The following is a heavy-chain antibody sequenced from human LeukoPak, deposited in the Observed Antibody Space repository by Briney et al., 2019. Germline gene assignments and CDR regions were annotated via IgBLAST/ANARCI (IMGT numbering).Heavy chain of an antibody. CDR1: GFTFITYP. Sequence: PGGSLRLSCAASGFTFITYPMAWVRQAPGGGLEWVSGISGHGGPYYADSVRGRFAISRDNSKSTLYLEMNSLRVEDTAVYYCAKDFGMNLGGPGSWGRGTLVIVSS. CDR2: ISGHGGP. J-gene: IGHJ5*02. CDR3: AKDFGMNLGGPGS. V-gene: IGHV3-23*01. D-gene: IGHD3-10*01.